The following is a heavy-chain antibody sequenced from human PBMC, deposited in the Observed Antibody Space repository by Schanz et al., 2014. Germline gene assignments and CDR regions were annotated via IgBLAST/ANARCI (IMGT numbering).Heavy chain of an antibody. Sequence: QVQLVESGGGVVQPGRSLRLSCAASGFTFSSYGMHWVRQAPGKGLEWVAVISNEGSNKYYADSVKGLFTISRDNSKNTLHLQMNSLRAEDTAVYYCAKDSIVVVPAALHYYGMDVWGQGTTVTVSS. J-gene: IGHJ6*02. CDR3: AKDSIVVVPAALHYYGMDV. V-gene: IGHV3-30*18. CDR1: GFTFSSYG. CDR2: ISNEGSNK. D-gene: IGHD2-2*01.